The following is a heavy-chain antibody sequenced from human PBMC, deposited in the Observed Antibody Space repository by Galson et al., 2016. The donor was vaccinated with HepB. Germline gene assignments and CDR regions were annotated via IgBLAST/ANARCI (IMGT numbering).Heavy chain of an antibody. Sequence: SLRLSCAASGFTFSDYYMSWIRQAPGKGLEWVSYISGSSGYRNYADTVKGRFTNSRDNAKNSLYLQLNSLRAEDTAVYYCARAVDSPLEVHFDYWGQGTLVTVSS. J-gene: IGHJ4*02. CDR3: ARAVDSPLEVHFDY. CDR1: GFTFSDYY. CDR2: ISGSSGYR. D-gene: IGHD5-18*01. V-gene: IGHV3-11*06.